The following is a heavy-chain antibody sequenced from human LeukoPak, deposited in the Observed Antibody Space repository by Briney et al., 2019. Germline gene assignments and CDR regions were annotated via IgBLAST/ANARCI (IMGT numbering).Heavy chain of an antibody. V-gene: IGHV4-39*01. J-gene: IGHJ4*02. Sequence: PSETLSLTCIVSGGSISSSSYYWGWIRQPPGKGLEWIGSIYYSGSTYYNPSLKSRVTISVDTSRNQFSLKLSSVTAADTAVYYCARRQYDVLTGSYYFDVWGQGTLVTVSS. CDR3: ARRQYDVLTGSYYFDV. CDR1: GGSISSSSYY. D-gene: IGHD3-9*01. CDR2: IYYSGST.